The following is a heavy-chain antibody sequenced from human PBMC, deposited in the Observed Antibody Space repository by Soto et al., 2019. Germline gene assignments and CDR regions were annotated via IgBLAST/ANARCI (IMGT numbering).Heavy chain of an antibody. Sequence: QVQLVESGGGVVQPGRSLRLSCAASGFTFSSYAMHWVRQAPGKGLEWVAVISYDGSNKYYADSVKGRFTNSRDNSKNTLYLQMNSLRAEDTAVYYCARDRAARRGLGYWGQGTLVTVSS. D-gene: IGHD6-6*01. CDR2: ISYDGSNK. CDR1: GFTFSSYA. J-gene: IGHJ4*02. V-gene: IGHV3-30-3*01. CDR3: ARDRAARRGLGY.